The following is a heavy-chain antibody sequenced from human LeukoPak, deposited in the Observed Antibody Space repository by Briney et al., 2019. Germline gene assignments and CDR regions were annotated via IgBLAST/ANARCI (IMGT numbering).Heavy chain of an antibody. D-gene: IGHD3-22*01. V-gene: IGHV4-39*07. J-gene: IGHJ4*02. CDR3: ATDLGYYDSSVDY. CDR2: IYYSGST. Sequence: PSETLSLTCTDSGGSISSSSYYWGWIRQPPGKGLEWIGSIYYSGSTYYNPSLKSRVTISVDTSKNQFSLKLSSVTAADTAVYYCATDLGYYDSSVDYWGQGTLVTVSS. CDR1: GGSISSSSYY.